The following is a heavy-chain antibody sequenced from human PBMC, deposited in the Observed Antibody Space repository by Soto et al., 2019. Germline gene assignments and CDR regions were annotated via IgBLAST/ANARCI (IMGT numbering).Heavy chain of an antibody. J-gene: IGHJ3*02. CDR3: ARERDSSGWYDDAFDI. CDR1: GGTFSSYA. V-gene: IGHV1-69*13. D-gene: IGHD6-19*01. CDR2: IIPIFGTA. Sequence: ASVKVSCKASGGTFSSYAISWVRQAPGQGLEWMGGIIPIFGTANYAQKFQGRVTITADESTSTAYMELSSLRSEDTAVYYCARERDSSGWYDDAFDIWGQGTMVTVSS.